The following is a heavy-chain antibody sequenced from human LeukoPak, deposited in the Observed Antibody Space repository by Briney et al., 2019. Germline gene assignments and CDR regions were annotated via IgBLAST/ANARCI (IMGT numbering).Heavy chain of an antibody. CDR1: EYTFTGYC. Sequence: ASVKVSCKASEYTFTGYCMHWVRQAPGQGLEWMGIINPSGGSTSYAQKFQGRVTMNRDMSTSTVYMELSRLRSEDTAVYYCARDRGSWGDYWGQGSLVPVSS. J-gene: IGHJ4*02. D-gene: IGHD1-26*01. CDR2: INPSGGST. CDR3: ARDRGSWGDY. V-gene: IGHV1-46*01.